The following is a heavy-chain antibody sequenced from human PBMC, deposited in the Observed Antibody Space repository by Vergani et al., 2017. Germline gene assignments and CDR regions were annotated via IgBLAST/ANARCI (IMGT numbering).Heavy chain of an antibody. J-gene: IGHJ6*02. V-gene: IGHV3-21*01. CDR2: ISSSSSYI. CDR3: ARGLEDYYDSSGYLRGMDV. D-gene: IGHD3-22*01. CDR1: GFTFSSYS. Sequence: EVQLVESGGGLVKPGGSLRLSCAASGFTFSSYSMNWVRQAPGKGLEWVSSISSSSSYIYYADSVKGRFTISRDNAKNSLYLQMNSLRAEDTAVYYCARGLEDYYDSSGYLRGMDVWGQGTTVTVSS.